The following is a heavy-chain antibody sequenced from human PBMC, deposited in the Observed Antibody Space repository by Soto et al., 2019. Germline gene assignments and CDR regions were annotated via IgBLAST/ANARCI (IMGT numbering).Heavy chain of an antibody. Sequence: PSETLSLTCSLYSGSLSGYYWSWIRQPPGKGLEWIGEISPSGTTNYSPSLKSRVSISVDTSKNQFSLNLTSLTAADTAVYYCARATKVSGSAQTRPDFWGQGSLVTVSS. V-gene: IGHV4-34*01. J-gene: IGHJ4*02. D-gene: IGHD6-6*01. CDR3: ARATKVSGSAQTRPDF. CDR2: ISPSGTT. CDR1: SGSLSGYY.